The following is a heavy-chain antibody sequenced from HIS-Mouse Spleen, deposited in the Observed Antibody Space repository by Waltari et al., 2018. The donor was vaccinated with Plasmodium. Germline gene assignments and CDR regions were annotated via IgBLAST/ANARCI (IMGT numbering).Heavy chain of an antibody. V-gene: IGHV3-21*01. CDR2: ISSSSSYI. D-gene: IGHD3-9*01. CDR1: GFTFSSYR. J-gene: IGHJ2*01. CDR3: AREDILTGYYNDYWYFDL. Sequence: EVQLVESGGGLVKPGGSLRLSFAASGFTFSSYRMTWVRQAPGKGLEWVSSISSSSSYIYYADSVKGRFTISRDNAKNSLYLQMNSLRAEDTAVYYCAREDILTGYYNDYWYFDLWGRGSLVTVSS.